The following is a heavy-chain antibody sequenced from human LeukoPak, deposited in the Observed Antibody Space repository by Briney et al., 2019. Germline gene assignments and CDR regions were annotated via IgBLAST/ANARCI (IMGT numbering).Heavy chain of an antibody. Sequence: SETLSFTCTVSGGSISSGGYYWSWIRQHPGKGLEWIGYIYYSGSTYYNPSLKSRVTISVDTSKNQFSLKLSSVTAADTAVYYCASHRFSSSSVPYYYYYMDVWGKGTTVTVSS. V-gene: IGHV4-31*03. CDR3: ASHRFSSSSVPYYYYYMDV. D-gene: IGHD6-6*01. CDR1: GGSISSGGYY. CDR2: IYYSGST. J-gene: IGHJ6*03.